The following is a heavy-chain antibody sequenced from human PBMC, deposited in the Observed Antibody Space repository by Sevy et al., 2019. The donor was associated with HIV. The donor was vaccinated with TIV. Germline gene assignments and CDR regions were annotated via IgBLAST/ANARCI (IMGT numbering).Heavy chain of an antibody. D-gene: IGHD3-10*01. V-gene: IGHV4-39*01. J-gene: IGHJ6*02. CDR3: ARPSSLYYYYAMDV. CDR1: GGSISSHSYY. Sequence: SETLSLTCIVSGGSISSHSYYWGWIRQPPGKGLEWIGGIYYTGSTYYNPSLKSRVTISSDTSKNQFSLRLSSVTAADTALYFCARPSSLYYYYAMDVWGQGTTVTVSS. CDR2: IYYTGST.